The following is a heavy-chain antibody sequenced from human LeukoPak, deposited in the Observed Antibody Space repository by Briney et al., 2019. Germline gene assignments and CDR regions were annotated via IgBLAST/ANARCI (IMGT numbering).Heavy chain of an antibody. Sequence: SETLSLTCTVSGGSIGSGSYYWGWLRRPAGKGLEWIGRIYTSGSTNYNRSLKSRVTMSVDTSKNQYSLKLSSVTAADTAVYYCARDICTNGVCYANWFDPWGQGPLVTVSS. CDR1: GGSIGSGSYY. D-gene: IGHD2-8*01. J-gene: IGHJ5*02. V-gene: IGHV4-61*02. CDR2: IYTSGST. CDR3: ARDICTNGVCYANWFDP.